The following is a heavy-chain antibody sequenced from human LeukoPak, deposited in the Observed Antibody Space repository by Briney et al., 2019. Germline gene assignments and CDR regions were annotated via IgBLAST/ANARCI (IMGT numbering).Heavy chain of an antibody. CDR2: INHSGST. CDR3: ASFTSYNWISSGWYFDL. D-gene: IGHD1-20*01. J-gene: IGHJ2*01. V-gene: IGHV4-34*01. CDR1: GGSLSGYY. Sequence: PSETLSLTCAVYGGSLSGYYWSWIRQPPGKGLEWIGEINHSGSTNYNPSLKSRVTISVDTSKNQFSLKLSSVTAADTAVYYCASFTSYNWISSGWYFDLWGRGTLVTVSS.